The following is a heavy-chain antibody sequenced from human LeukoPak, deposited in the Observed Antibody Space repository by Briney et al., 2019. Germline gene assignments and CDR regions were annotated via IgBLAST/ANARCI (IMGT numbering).Heavy chain of an antibody. CDR3: ARDSRRYFDWLSDY. D-gene: IGHD3-9*01. V-gene: IGHV3-48*02. J-gene: IGHJ4*02. Sequence: PGGSLRLSCAASGFTFSSYSMNWVRQAPGKGLEWVSYISSSSSTIYYADSVKGRFTISRDNAKNSLYLQMYSLRDEDTAVYYCARDSRRYFDWLSDYWGQGTLVTVSS. CDR1: GFTFSSYS. CDR2: ISSSSSTI.